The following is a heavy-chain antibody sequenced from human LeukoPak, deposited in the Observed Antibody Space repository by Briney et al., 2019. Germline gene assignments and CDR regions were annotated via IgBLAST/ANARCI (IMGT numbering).Heavy chain of an antibody. CDR2: IKQDGSEK. CDR1: GFTFSSYW. J-gene: IGHJ3*02. V-gene: IGHV3-7*03. Sequence: GGSLRLSCAASGFTFSSYWMSWVRQAPGKGLEWVANIKQDGSEKYYVDSVKGRFTISRDNAKNSLYLQMNSLRAEDMALYYCAKDYCSSTSSPSGGDAFDIWGQGTMVTVSS. CDR3: AKDYCSSTSSPSGGDAFDI. D-gene: IGHD2-2*01.